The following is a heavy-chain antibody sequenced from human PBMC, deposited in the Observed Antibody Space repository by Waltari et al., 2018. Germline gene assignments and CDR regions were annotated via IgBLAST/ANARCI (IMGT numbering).Heavy chain of an antibody. D-gene: IGHD6-13*01. CDR1: GFIFSTYW. J-gene: IGHJ4*02. V-gene: IGHV3-74*01. Sequence: EVQLVESGGGLVQPGGSLRLSCVASGFIFSTYWMDWVRQAPGKGLVGVSRINSDGSSTTYADSVKGRFTISRDNAKNTLYLHMSSLRAVDTAVYYCVRENIAAAGLESWGQGTLVTVSS. CDR2: INSDGSST. CDR3: VRENIAAAGLES.